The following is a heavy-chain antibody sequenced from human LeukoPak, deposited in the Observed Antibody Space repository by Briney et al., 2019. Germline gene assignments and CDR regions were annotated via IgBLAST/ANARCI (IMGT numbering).Heavy chain of an antibody. J-gene: IGHJ4*02. CDR1: GFSFSSYG. V-gene: IGHV3-30*02. CDR2: IRYDGSNK. CDR3: ARKNGLDY. Sequence: GGSLRLSCAASGFSFSSYGMHWVRQAPGKGLEWVAFIRYDGSNKHYADSVKGRFTISRDNSKNTLYLQMNSLRAEDTAVYYCARKNGLDYWGQGTLVTVSS.